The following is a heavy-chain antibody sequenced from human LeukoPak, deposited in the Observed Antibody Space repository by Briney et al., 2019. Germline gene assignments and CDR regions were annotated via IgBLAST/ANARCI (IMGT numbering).Heavy chain of an antibody. Sequence: SETLSLTCAVYGGSFSGYYWSWIRQPPGKGLEWIGEINHSGSTNYNPSLKSRVTISVDTSKNQFPLKLSSVTAADTAVYYCARGEGAFDYWGQGTLVTASS. CDR2: INHSGST. J-gene: IGHJ4*02. V-gene: IGHV4-34*01. CDR1: GGSFSGYY. CDR3: ARGEGAFDY.